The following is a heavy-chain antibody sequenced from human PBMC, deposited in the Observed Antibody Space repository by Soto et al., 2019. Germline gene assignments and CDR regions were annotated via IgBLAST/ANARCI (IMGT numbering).Heavy chain of an antibody. CDR2: INPNTGGT. V-gene: IGHV1-2*02. D-gene: IGHD2-8*01. Sequence: QVQLVQSGAEVKKPGASVKVSCRASGYTFTRYSVHWVRQAPGQGLEWMGWINPNTGGTRFAPKFEGRVTLTTDPSVRTVYMEVRXXXXXDTAVFYCSVYFDDLQEASFWGQGTLVTVTS. J-gene: IGHJ1*01. CDR1: GYTFTRYS. CDR3: SVYFDDLQEASF.